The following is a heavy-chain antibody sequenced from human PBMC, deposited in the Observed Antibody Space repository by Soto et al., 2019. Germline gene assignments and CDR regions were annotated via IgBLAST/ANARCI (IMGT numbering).Heavy chain of an antibody. CDR2: ISGSGGST. Sequence: EVQLLESGGGLVQPGGSLRLSCAASGFTFSNYAMSWVRQAPGKGLEWVSAISGSGGSTYYADSVKGRFTISRDNSKNTLYMQMNSLLAEDTAVYYCAKGWASSGWGYWGQRTLVTVSS. V-gene: IGHV3-23*01. CDR1: GFTFSNYA. D-gene: IGHD6-19*01. J-gene: IGHJ4*02. CDR3: AKGWASSGWGY.